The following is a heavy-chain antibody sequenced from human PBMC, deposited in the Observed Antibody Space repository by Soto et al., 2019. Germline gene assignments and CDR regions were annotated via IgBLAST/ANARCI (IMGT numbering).Heavy chain of an antibody. CDR2: ISAYNGNT. Sequence: ASVKVSCKASGYTFTSYGISWVRQAPGQGLEWMGWISAYNGNTNYAQKPQGRVTMTTDTSTSTAYMELRSLRSDDTAVYYCARESDNWNDGRAFDIWGQGTMVTVSS. D-gene: IGHD1-1*01. CDR1: GYTFTSYG. CDR3: ARESDNWNDGRAFDI. V-gene: IGHV1-18*01. J-gene: IGHJ3*02.